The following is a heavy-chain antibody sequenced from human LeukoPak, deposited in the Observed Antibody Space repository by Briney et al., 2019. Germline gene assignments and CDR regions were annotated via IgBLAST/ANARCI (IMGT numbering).Heavy chain of an antibody. CDR1: GFPLARYW. CDR3: ARQPIYEAYFDF. Sequence: GGSLRLSCAASGFPLARYWMSWVRLAPGKGLEWVANIKHDGSEKTLVDSGKVRFTISRNNAENSLYLQMDSLRAEDTAVYYCARQPIYEAYFDFWGQGTLVTVSS. D-gene: IGHD3-16*01. CDR2: IKHDGSEK. V-gene: IGHV3-7*01. J-gene: IGHJ4*02.